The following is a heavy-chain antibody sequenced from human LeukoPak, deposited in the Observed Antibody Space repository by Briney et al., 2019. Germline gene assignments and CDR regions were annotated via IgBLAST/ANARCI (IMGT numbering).Heavy chain of an antibody. CDR2: ISYDGNNK. Sequence: PGRSLRLSCAASGFTFSSYGMLWVRQAPGKGLEWVAVISYDGNNKYYADSVKGRFTISRDNSKNTLYLQMNSLRAEDTAVYYCAKDGLYCSGGSCYSGGSYFDYWGQGTLVTVSS. D-gene: IGHD2-15*01. J-gene: IGHJ4*02. CDR1: GFTFSSYG. V-gene: IGHV3-30*18. CDR3: AKDGLYCSGGSCYSGGSYFDY.